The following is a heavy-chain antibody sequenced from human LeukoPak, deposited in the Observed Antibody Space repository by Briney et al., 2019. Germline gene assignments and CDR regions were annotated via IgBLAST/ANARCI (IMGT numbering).Heavy chain of an antibody. CDR1: GGSISSGGYS. Sequence: PSETLSLTCAVSGGSISSGGYSWSWIRQPPGKGLEWLGYIYHSGSTYYNPSLKSRVTISVDRSKNQFSLKLSSVTAADTAVYYCASQRNYGDQDLYFQHWGQGTLVTVSS. CDR3: ASQRNYGDQDLYFQH. D-gene: IGHD4-17*01. V-gene: IGHV4-30-2*01. J-gene: IGHJ1*01. CDR2: IYHSGST.